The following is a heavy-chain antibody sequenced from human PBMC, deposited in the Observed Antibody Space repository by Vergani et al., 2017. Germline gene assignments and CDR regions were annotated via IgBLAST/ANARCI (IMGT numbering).Heavy chain of an antibody. V-gene: IGHV1-18*04. CDR1: GYTFTSYG. J-gene: IGHJ6*02. CDR3: ARDESYSSGCAAETQTREGDYNEYYYYGMDV. D-gene: IGHD6-19*01. CDR2: ISAYNGNT. Sequence: QVQLVQSGAEVKKPGASVKVSCKASGYTFTSYGISWVRQAPGQGLEWMGWISAYNGNTNYAQKLQGRVTMTTDTSTSTAYMELRSLRSDDTAVYYCARDESYSSGCAAETQTREGDYNEYYYYGMDVWGQGTTVTVSS.